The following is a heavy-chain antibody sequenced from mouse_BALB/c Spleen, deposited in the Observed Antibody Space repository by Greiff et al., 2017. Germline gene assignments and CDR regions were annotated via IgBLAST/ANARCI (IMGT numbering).Heavy chain of an antibody. CDR1: GYSITSDYA. J-gene: IGHJ3*01. CDR3: ARHGNYDWFAY. D-gene: IGHD2-1*01. CDR2: ISYSGST. Sequence: DVHLVESGPGLVKPSQSLSLTCTVTGYSITSDYAWNWIRQFPGNKLGWMGYISYSGSTSYNPSLKSRISITRDTSKNQFFLQLNSVTTEDTATYYCARHGNYDWFAYWGQGTLVTVSA. V-gene: IGHV3-2*02.